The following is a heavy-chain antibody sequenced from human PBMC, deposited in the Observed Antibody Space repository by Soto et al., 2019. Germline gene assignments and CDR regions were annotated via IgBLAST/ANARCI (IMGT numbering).Heavy chain of an antibody. CDR2: IYDSGST. V-gene: IGHV4-31*03. J-gene: IGHJ6*02. CDR3: ARVNLDYVTGMDV. CDR1: GGPITNY. Sequence: QVQLQESGPGLVKLSQTLSLTCTVSGGPITNYWSWIRQHPGKGLEWIGYIYDSGSTYYNPSLKSRVTMSLDTSKNQLSLKLTSVTAADTAVYYCARVNLDYVTGMDVWGQGTTVTVSS. D-gene: IGHD4-17*01.